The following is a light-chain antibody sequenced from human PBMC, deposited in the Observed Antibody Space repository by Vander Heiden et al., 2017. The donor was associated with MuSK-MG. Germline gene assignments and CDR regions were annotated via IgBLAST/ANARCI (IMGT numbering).Light chain of an antibody. V-gene: IGKV1-5*03. CDR1: RRIRRW. CDR3: QQYNTRT. Sequence: DIKKPQSPPTLSASVGHRVPLTSRACRRIRRWMAWSAETTGKAHELQLYKAQSLESGVQSRGSGSGTGIEFTLSSRSPQDDDFATYYHQQYNTRTFGEGTKVEIK. J-gene: IGKJ4*02. CDR2: KAQ.